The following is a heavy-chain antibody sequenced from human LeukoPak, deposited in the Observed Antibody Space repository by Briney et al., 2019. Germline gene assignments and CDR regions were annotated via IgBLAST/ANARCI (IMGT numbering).Heavy chain of an antibody. J-gene: IGHJ4*02. CDR3: AKDRAVAPFDY. D-gene: IGHD6-19*01. V-gene: IGHV3-30*18. CDR1: GFTFSSYG. CDR2: ISYDGSNK. Sequence: GGSLRLSCAASGFTFSSYGMHWVRQAPGKGLEWVAVISYDGSNKYYADSVKGRFTISRDNSKNTLYLQMNSLRAEDTAVYYCAKDRAVAPFDYWGQGTLVTVSS.